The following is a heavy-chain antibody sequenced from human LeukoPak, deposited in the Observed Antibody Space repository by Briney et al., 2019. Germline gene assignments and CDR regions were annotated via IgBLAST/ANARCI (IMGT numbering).Heavy chain of an antibody. Sequence: ASVKVSCKASGYTFTSYGISWVRQAPGQGLEWMGWISAYNGNTNYAQKLQGRVTMTTDTSTSTAYMELRSLRSDDTAVYSCARDFWGSGWLMFDYWGQGTLVTVSS. CDR2: ISAYNGNT. J-gene: IGHJ4*02. D-gene: IGHD6-13*01. CDR1: GYTFTSYG. V-gene: IGHV1-18*01. CDR3: ARDFWGSGWLMFDY.